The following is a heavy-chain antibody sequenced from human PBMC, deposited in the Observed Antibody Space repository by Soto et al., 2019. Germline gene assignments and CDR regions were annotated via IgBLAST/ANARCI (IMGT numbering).Heavy chain of an antibody. CDR3: ASATANRLGMDV. Sequence: ASVKVSCKASGYTFTGYYMHWVRQAPGQGLEWMGWINPNSGGTNYAQKFQGWVTMTRDTSISTAYMELRSLRSDDTAVYYCASATANRLGMDVWGQGTTVTVSS. J-gene: IGHJ6*02. CDR1: GYTFTGYY. CDR2: INPNSGGT. V-gene: IGHV1-2*04. D-gene: IGHD5-18*01.